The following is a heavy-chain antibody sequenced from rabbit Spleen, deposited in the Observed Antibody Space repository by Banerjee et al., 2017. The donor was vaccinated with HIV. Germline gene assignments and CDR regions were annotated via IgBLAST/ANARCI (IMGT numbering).Heavy chain of an antibody. CDR2: IDPVFGST. D-gene: IGHD4-1*01. CDR3: VREVAAKFNL. CDR1: GFDFSRNG. V-gene: IGHV1S40*01. J-gene: IGHJ4*01. Sequence: QSLEESGGDLVKPGASLTLTCTASGFDFSRNGMCWVRQAPGKGLEWIGYIDPVFGSTDYANWAKGRFTISSHNAQNTLFLQLNSLTAADTATYFCVREVAAKFNLWGPGTLVTVS.